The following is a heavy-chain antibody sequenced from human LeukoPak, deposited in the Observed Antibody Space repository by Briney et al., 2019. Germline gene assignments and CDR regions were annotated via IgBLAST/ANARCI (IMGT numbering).Heavy chain of an antibody. V-gene: IGHV4-59*01. Sequence: SETLSLTCTVSGGSISGYYWSWIRQPPGKGLEWIGYIYYSGSTNYNPSLKSRVTISVDTSKNQFSLKLSSVTAADTAVYYCARGPDVVVPAAFFDYWGQGTLVTVSS. J-gene: IGHJ4*02. CDR2: IYYSGST. CDR3: ARGPDVVVPAAFFDY. CDR1: GGSISGYY. D-gene: IGHD2-2*01.